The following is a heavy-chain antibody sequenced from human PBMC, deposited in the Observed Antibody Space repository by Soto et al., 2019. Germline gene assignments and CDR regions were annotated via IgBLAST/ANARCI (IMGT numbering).Heavy chain of an antibody. Sequence: PSETLSLTCTVSGGSISSSSYYWGWIRQPPGKGLEWIGSIYYSGSTYYNPSLKSRVTISVDRSKNQFSLKLSSVTAADTAVYYCARGVLSNWNDHNWFDPWGQGTLVTVSS. D-gene: IGHD1-20*01. CDR1: GGSISSSSYY. CDR3: ARGVLSNWNDHNWFDP. V-gene: IGHV4-39*07. CDR2: IYYSGST. J-gene: IGHJ5*02.